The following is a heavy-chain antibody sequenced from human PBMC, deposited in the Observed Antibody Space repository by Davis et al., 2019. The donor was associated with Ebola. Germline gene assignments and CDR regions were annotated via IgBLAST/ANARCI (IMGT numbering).Heavy chain of an antibody. V-gene: IGHV4-59*01. CDR3: ARVPGIVGATGERGAFDI. CDR2: IYYSGST. CDR1: GGSISSYY. J-gene: IGHJ3*02. Sequence: PSETLSLTCTVSGGSISSYYWSWIRQPPGKGLEWIGYIYYSGSTNYNPSLKSRVTISVDTSKNQFSLKLSSVTAADTAVYYCARVPGIVGATGERGAFDIWGQGTMVTVSS. D-gene: IGHD1-26*01.